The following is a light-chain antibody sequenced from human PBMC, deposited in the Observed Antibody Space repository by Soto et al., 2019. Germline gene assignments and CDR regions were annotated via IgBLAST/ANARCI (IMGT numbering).Light chain of an antibody. CDR1: RTLFYSANNKNY. V-gene: IGKV4-1*01. J-gene: IGKJ2*01. CDR3: QQFYGTPYT. Sequence: DFVMTQSPDSLAVSLAERATISCRSSRTLFYSANNKNYLAWYQQKPGQPPRLLIYWASTRESGFPDRFTGIESGTCFTLPSSSLQAEDVAVYYCQQFYGTPYTFGQGTKLEI. CDR2: WAS.